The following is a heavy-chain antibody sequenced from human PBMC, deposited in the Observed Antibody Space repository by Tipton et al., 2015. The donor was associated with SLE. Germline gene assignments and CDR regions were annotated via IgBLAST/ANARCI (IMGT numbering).Heavy chain of an antibody. CDR1: GGSISSSSYY. V-gene: IGHV4-39*07. J-gene: IGHJ2*01. Sequence: TLSLTCTVSGGSISSSSYYWGWIRQPPGKGLDWIGSIYYSGSTYYNPSPKNRVTISVDTSKNQFSLKLSSVTAADTAVYYCAILSGIPDAYFDLWGRGTLVTVSS. D-gene: IGHD1-26*01. CDR2: IYYSGST. CDR3: AILSGIPDAYFDL.